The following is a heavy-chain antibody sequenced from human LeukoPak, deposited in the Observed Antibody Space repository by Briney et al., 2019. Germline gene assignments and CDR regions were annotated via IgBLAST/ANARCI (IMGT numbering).Heavy chain of an antibody. CDR1: GFTFSNAW. J-gene: IGHJ6*02. D-gene: IGHD1-14*01. Sequence: GGSLRLSCAASGFTFSNAWMSWVRQAPWKGLEWVGRIKSKTDGGTTDYAAPVKGRFTISRDDSKNTLYLQMNSLKTEDTAVYYCTTDDGSYGMDVWGQGTTVTVSS. V-gene: IGHV3-15*01. CDR3: TTDDGSYGMDV. CDR2: IKSKTDGGTT.